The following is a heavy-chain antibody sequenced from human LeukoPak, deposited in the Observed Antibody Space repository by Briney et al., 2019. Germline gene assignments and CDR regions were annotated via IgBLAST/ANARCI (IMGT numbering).Heavy chain of an antibody. Sequence: GGSLRLSCAASGFTFTNYWMHWVRQAPGMGLVWVSRLPPDELGIIYADSVKGRFTVSRDNAKNTVYLQMNNLRVDDTAMYYCVGTIASRGSEYWGQGALVTVSP. J-gene: IGHJ4*02. CDR2: LPPDELGI. V-gene: IGHV3-74*01. CDR3: VGTIASRGSEY. CDR1: GFTFTNYW. D-gene: IGHD6-6*01.